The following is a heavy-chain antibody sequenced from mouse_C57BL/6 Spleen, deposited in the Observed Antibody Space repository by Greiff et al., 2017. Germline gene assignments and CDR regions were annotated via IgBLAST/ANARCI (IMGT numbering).Heavy chain of an antibody. Sequence: VQLKESGPELVKPGASVKISCKASGYSFTGYYMNWVEQSPEKSLEWIGEINPSTGGTTYNQKFKAKATLTVDKSSSTAYMQLKSLTSEDSAVYYCARSGVTTKGAWFAYWGQGTLVTVSA. D-gene: IGHD2-2*01. CDR1: GYSFTGYY. CDR3: ARSGVTTKGAWFAY. CDR2: INPSTGGT. J-gene: IGHJ3*01. V-gene: IGHV1-42*01.